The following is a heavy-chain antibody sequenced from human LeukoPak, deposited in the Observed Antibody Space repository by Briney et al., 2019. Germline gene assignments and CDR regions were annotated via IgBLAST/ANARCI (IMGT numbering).Heavy chain of an antibody. CDR2: INPHSGGT. CDR1: GYTFTNYY. D-gene: IGHD2-15*01. V-gene: IGHV1-2*02. CDR3: ARDKDFVVVVPATDASDI. J-gene: IGHJ3*02. Sequence: ASVKVSCKASGYTFTNYYIHWVRQAPGQGLEWMGRINPHSGGTNYAQKLQGRVTMTRDTSISTAYMELSSLRSDDTAVYYCARDKDFVVVVPATDASDIWGQGTMVTVSS.